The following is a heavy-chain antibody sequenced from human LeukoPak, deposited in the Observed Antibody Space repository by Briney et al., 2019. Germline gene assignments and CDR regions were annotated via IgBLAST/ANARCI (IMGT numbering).Heavy chain of an antibody. CDR2: ISGSGGST. D-gene: IGHD5-18*01. CDR3: AKDRYSYDPFDAFDI. Sequence: GGSLRLSCAASGFTFSSYAMSWVRQAPGKGLEWVSAISGSGGSTYYADSVKGRFTISRDNSKNTLYLKINSLRAEDTAVYYCAKDRYSYDPFDAFDIWGQGTMVTVSS. J-gene: IGHJ3*02. V-gene: IGHV3-23*01. CDR1: GFTFSSYA.